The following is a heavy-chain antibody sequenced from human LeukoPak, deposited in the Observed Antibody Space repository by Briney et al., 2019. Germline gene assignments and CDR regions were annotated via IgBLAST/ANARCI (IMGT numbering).Heavy chain of an antibody. Sequence: PGGSLRLSCAASGFAFSSYGMHWVRQAPGKGLEWVAYIHYDSTTEDYADSVKGRFTISRDNAKNTLYLQMNSLRAEDTAVYYCVTDYGDYGFDYWGQGTLVTVSS. D-gene: IGHD4-17*01. CDR3: VTDYGDYGFDY. CDR2: IHYDSTTE. CDR1: GFAFSSYG. V-gene: IGHV3-30*02. J-gene: IGHJ4*02.